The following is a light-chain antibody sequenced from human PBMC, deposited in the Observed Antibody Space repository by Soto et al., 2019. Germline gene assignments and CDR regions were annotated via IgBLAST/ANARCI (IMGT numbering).Light chain of an antibody. CDR1: SSDVGAYNL. V-gene: IGLV2-14*03. CDR3: SSYTNTSTLV. CDR2: DVS. J-gene: IGLJ3*02. Sequence: QLVLTQPASVSGSPGQSITISCTGTSSDVGAYNLVSWYQQHPGRAPKLFIFDVSDRPSGVSTRFSGSKSGNTASLTISGLQAEDEAFYYCSSYTNTSTLVFGGGTKLTVL.